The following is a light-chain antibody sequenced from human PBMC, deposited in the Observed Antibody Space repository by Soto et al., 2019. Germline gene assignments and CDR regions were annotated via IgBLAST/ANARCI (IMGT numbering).Light chain of an antibody. V-gene: IGKV3-20*01. Sequence: EIVLTQSPGTLSLSPGERATLSCRASQSISGTFLAWYQHKPGQAPRVLIYGASRRATVIPDRFSGSGSGTDFTLTISRLEPEDFALYYCQQYDSGWTFGQGTKVE. CDR2: GAS. CDR3: QQYDSGWT. CDR1: QSISGTF. J-gene: IGKJ1*01.